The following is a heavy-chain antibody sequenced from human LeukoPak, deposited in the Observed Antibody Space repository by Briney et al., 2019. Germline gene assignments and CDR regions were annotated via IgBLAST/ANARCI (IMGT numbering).Heavy chain of an antibody. CDR2: ISSSSSYI. CDR1: GFTFSSYA. V-gene: IGHV3-21*01. D-gene: IGHD3-22*01. Sequence: GGSLRLSCAASGFTFSSYAMHWVRQAPGKGLEWVSSISSSSSYIYYADSVKGRFTISRDNAKNSLYLQMNSLRAEDTAVYYCARGGYYDSSGYLRPFDYWGQGTLVTVSS. J-gene: IGHJ4*02. CDR3: ARGGYYDSSGYLRPFDY.